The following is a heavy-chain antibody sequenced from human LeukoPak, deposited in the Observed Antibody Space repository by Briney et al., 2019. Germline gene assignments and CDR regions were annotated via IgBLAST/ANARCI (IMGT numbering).Heavy chain of an antibody. J-gene: IGHJ4*02. CDR1: GYRFTKEW. D-gene: IGHD7-27*01. Sequence: GESLKISCKAPGYRFTKEWIAWVRQMPGKGLEWMGIIYPGDSETRYSPSFQGQVTISADKSISTAYLQWSSLKASDTAMYYCARHKNRLTGEDYWGQGTLVTVSS. CDR3: ARHKNRLTGEDY. CDR2: IYPGDSET. V-gene: IGHV5-51*01.